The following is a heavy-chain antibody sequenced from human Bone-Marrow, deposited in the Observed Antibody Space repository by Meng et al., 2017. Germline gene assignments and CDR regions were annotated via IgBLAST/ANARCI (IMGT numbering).Heavy chain of an antibody. CDR2: INHSGST. Sequence: QVQLQEWGGGLLKPSETLSLTCAVYGGSFSGYYWSWIRQPPGKGLEWIGEINHSGSTNYNPSLKSRVTISVDTSKNQFSLKLSSVTAADTAVYYCARGSWLQLWLQDYWGQGTLVTVSS. D-gene: IGHD5-18*01. V-gene: IGHV4-34*01. J-gene: IGHJ4*02. CDR3: ARGSWLQLWLQDY. CDR1: GGSFSGYY.